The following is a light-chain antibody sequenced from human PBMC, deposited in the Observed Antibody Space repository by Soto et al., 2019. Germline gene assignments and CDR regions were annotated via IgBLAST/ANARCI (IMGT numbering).Light chain of an antibody. CDR2: DVS. CDR3: HQYNYLHT. CDR1: QGISTY. J-gene: IGKJ2*01. V-gene: IGKV1-5*01. Sequence: DIQMTQSPSSLSASLGDRVTISCRASQGISTYLAWYQQKPGKAPTLLISDVSRLESGVPSRFSGSGSGTEFTLTIGGLQPDDFATYYCHQYNYLHTFGQGTKVDIK.